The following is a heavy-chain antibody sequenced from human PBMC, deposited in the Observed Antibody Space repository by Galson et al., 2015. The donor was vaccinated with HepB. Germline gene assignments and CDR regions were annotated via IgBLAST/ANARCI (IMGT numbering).Heavy chain of an antibody. CDR1: GFTFSSYG. CDR3: VSVRRQPSPFDY. J-gene: IGHJ4*02. CDR2: ISYDGSNK. D-gene: IGHD1-1*01. Sequence: SLRLSCAASGFTFSSYGMHWVRQAPGKGLEWVAVISYDGSNKYYADSVKGRFTISRDNSKNTLYLQMNSLRAEDTAVYYCVSVRRQPSPFDYWGQGTLVTVSS. V-gene: IGHV3-30*03.